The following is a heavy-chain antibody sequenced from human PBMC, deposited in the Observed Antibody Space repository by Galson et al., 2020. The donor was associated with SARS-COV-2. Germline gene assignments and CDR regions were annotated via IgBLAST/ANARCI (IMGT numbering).Heavy chain of an antibody. D-gene: IGHD3-16*01. Sequence: ASVKVSCKVSGYNLTELSMHWMRQAPGKGLEWMGGFDPEDGETIYAQKFQGRVTMTEDTSTDTAYMELSSLRSEDTAVYYGATDSPLTLYDSPWNWFDPGGQGTLVTVSS. CDR1: GYNLTELS. CDR3: ATDSPLTLYDSPWNWFDP. V-gene: IGHV1-24*01. J-gene: IGHJ5*02. CDR2: FDPEDGET.